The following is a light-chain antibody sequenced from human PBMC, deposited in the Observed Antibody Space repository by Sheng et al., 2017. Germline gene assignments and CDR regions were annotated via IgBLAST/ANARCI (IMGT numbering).Light chain of an antibody. CDR3: QVWDSGSDQPVI. CDR1: NIRTKS. Sequence: SYVLSQPPSVSVAPGQTADITCGGNNIRTKSVHWHQQKSGQALVLVVFDDGDRPSGIPERFSGSNSGNTATLTISRVEVGDEADYYCQVWDSGSDQPVIFGGGTKLTVL. J-gene: IGLJ2*01. V-gene: IGLV3-21*02. CDR2: DDG.